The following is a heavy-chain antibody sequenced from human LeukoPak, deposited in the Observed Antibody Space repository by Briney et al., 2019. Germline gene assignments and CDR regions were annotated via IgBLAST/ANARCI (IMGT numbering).Heavy chain of an antibody. CDR3: AKESPFYYYMDV. V-gene: IGHV3-9*03. J-gene: IGHJ6*03. CDR2: ISWNSGSI. CDR1: GFTFDDYA. Sequence: PGGSLRLSCAASGFTFDDYAMHRVRQAPGKGLEWVSGISWNSGSIGYADSVKGRFTISRDNAKNSLYLQMNSLRAEDMALYYCAKESPFYYYMDVWGKGTTVTVSS.